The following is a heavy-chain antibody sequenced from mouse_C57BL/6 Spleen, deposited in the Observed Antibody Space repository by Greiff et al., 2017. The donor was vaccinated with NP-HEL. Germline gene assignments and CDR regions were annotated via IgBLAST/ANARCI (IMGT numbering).Heavy chain of an antibody. CDR1: GYTFTDYY. J-gene: IGHJ3*01. Sequence: VQLKQSGPELVKPGASVKISCKASGYTFTDYYMNWVKQSHGKSLEWIGDINPNNGGTSYNQKFKGKATLTVDKSSSTAYMELRSLTSEDSAVYYCARSNPDWFAYWGQGTLVTVSA. CDR3: ARSNPDWFAY. CDR2: INPNNGGT. V-gene: IGHV1-26*01.